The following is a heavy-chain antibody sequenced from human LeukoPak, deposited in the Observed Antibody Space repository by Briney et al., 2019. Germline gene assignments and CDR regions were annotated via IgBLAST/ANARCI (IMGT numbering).Heavy chain of an antibody. V-gene: IGHV3-30*02. CDR3: ARSYSSSWTTFDP. CDR1: GFTFSSYG. J-gene: IGHJ5*02. Sequence: SGGPLRLSCAASGFTFSSYGMHWVRQAPGKGLEWVSFIRYDGSNEYYADSVKGRFTISRDNAKNSLYLQMNSLRAEDTAVYYCARSYSSSWTTFDPWGQGTLVTVSS. D-gene: IGHD6-13*01. CDR2: IRYDGSNE.